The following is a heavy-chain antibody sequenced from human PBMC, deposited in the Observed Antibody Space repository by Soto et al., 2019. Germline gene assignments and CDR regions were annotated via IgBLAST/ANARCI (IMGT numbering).Heavy chain of an antibody. J-gene: IGHJ3*02. V-gene: IGHV4-59*01. CDR2: IYYSGST. Sequence: SETLSLTCTVSGGSISSYYWSWIRQPPGKGLEWIGYIYYSGSTNYNPSLKSRVTISVDTSKNQFSLKLSSVTAADTAVYYCARDGALRAFDIWGQGTMVTVSS. D-gene: IGHD3-16*01. CDR1: GGSISSYY. CDR3: ARDGALRAFDI.